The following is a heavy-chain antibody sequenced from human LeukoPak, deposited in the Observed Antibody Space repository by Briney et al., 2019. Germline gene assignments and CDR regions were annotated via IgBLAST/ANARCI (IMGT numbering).Heavy chain of an antibody. V-gene: IGHV4-30-2*01. CDR2: SYHGGST. CDR3: ARMVVDVTRWFDP. D-gene: IGHD2-15*01. J-gene: IGHJ5*02. CDR1: GDSMSSSRFS. Sequence: SQTLSLTCDVSGDSMSSSRFSWSWLRQPPGKGLEWIGYSYHGGSTHYNPSLQSRVTISVDRSKKQFSLNLHSVTAADTAVCYCARMVVDVTRWFDPWGQGTLVTVSS.